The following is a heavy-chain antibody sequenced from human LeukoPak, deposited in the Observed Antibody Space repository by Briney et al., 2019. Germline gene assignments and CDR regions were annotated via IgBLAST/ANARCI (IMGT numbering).Heavy chain of an antibody. D-gene: IGHD6-19*01. CDR3: ARDRRQWLDSKGHFDY. V-gene: IGHV3-30-3*01. CDR2: ISYDGSNK. CDR1: GFTFSTYT. Sequence: PGGSLRLSCAASGFTFSTYTMHWVRQTPGKGLEWVALISYDGSNKYYADSVKGRFTISRDNSKNTLYLQMNSLRAEDTAVYYCARDRRQWLDSKGHFDYWGQGALVTVSS. J-gene: IGHJ4*02.